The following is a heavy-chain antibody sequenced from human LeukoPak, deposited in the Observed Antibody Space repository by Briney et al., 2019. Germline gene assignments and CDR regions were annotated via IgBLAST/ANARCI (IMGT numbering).Heavy chain of an antibody. CDR1: GGSISSSSYF. Sequence: SETLSLTCTVSGGSISSSSYFWGWIRQPPGKGLEWIGSIYYSGSTYYNPSLKSRVTISVDTSKNHFSLKLSSVTAADTAVYYCASGITGTTFPMDYWGQGTLVTVSS. J-gene: IGHJ4*02. CDR3: ASGITGTTFPMDY. CDR2: IYYSGST. V-gene: IGHV4-39*02. D-gene: IGHD1-7*01.